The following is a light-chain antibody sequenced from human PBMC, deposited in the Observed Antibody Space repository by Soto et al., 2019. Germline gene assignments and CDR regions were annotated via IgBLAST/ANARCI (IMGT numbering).Light chain of an antibody. CDR2: GVS. Sequence: EIVLTQSPGTLSLSPGERATLSCRASQSVSSNYFAWYQQKPGQAPRLLIYGVSSRPTGIPDRFSGSGSGTDFTLTISRLEPEDFAVYYCEQYGSSPRTVGQGTKVDSK. CDR1: QSVSSNY. V-gene: IGKV3-20*01. J-gene: IGKJ1*01. CDR3: EQYGSSPRT.